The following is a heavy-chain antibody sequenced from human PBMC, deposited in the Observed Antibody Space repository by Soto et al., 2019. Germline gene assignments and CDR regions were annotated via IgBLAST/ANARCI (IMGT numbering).Heavy chain of an antibody. CDR1: GFTFSSYS. Sequence: EVQLVESGGGLVKPGGSLRLSCAASGFTFSSYSMNWVRQAPGKGLEWVSSISGSSSYIYYGDSVKGRFTISRDNAKNSLYLQMNSLRAEDTPVYYCATNLNQYYGMDVWGQGTTVTVSS. J-gene: IGHJ6*02. CDR3: ATNLNQYYGMDV. CDR2: ISGSSSYI. V-gene: IGHV3-21*01. D-gene: IGHD2-2*01.